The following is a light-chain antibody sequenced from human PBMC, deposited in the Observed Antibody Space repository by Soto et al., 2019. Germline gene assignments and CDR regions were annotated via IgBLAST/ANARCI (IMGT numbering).Light chain of an antibody. Sequence: QSALTQPASVSGSPGQSITISCTGTSSDVGSYNLVSWYQQHPGKAPKLMIYEVSERPSGVSNRFSGPKSGNTASLTISGLQAEDEADYYCCSYAGSSTHYVFRTGTKVTVL. CDR3: CSYAGSSTHYV. CDR2: EVS. CDR1: SSDVGSYNL. V-gene: IGLV2-23*02. J-gene: IGLJ1*01.